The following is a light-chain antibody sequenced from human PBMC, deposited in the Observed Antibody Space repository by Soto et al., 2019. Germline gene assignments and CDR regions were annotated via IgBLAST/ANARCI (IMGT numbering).Light chain of an antibody. J-gene: IGKJ1*01. CDR3: QQYGSSPTWT. V-gene: IGKV3-20*01. CDR2: GAS. Sequence: EIVLTQSPDTLSLSPGKRATLSCRASQSVDSNYLAWYQQKPGQAPRLLIYGASRRATGIPDRFSGSGSGTEFTLTISRLEPEDFAVYYCQQYGSSPTWTFGQGTKVEIK. CDR1: QSVDSNY.